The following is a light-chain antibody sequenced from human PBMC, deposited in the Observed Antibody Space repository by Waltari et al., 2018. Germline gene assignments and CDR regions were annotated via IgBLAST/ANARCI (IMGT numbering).Light chain of an antibody. Sequence: QSVLTQPPSASGTPGQRVTISCSGSSSNIGRHIVNWYQQLPGTAPKLLIYANTQRPSGVPGRFSGSKSGTSASLAISGLQSEDEADYYCEAWDASLNDLVLGGGTKLTVL. CDR1: SSNIGRHI. CDR3: EAWDASLNDLV. J-gene: IGLJ2*01. V-gene: IGLV1-44*01. CDR2: ANT.